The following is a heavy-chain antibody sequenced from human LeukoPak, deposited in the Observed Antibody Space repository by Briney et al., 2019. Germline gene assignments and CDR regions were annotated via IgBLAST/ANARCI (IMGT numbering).Heavy chain of an antibody. CDR1: GGTFSSYA. CDR2: IIPIFGTA. CDR3: ARGTKAKVVVVAATLYYYYYYMDV. D-gene: IGHD2-15*01. V-gene: IGHV1-69*06. J-gene: IGHJ6*03. Sequence: ASVKVSCKASGGTFSSYAISWVRQAPGQGLEWMGGIIPIFGTANYAQKFQGRVTITADKSTSTAYMKLSSLRSEDTAVYYCARGTKAKVVVVAATLYYYYYYMDVWGKGTTVTVSS.